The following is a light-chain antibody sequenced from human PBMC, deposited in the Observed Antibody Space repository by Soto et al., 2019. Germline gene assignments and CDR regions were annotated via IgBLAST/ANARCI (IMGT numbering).Light chain of an antibody. J-gene: IGKJ2*01. V-gene: IGKV3-20*01. CDR2: VAS. Sequence: EIVLTQSPGTLSLSPGEKAPLSCRASQSVSRSYLAWYQQKPGQAPRLLIYVASSRATGVPDRFRASGSGTDFTLTISVLEPEDFAMYYCQQYGSSPPYTLGQLTKLEIK. CDR1: QSVSRSY. CDR3: QQYGSSPPYT.